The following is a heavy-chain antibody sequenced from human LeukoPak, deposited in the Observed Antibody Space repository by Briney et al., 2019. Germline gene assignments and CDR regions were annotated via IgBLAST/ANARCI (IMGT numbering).Heavy chain of an antibody. J-gene: IGHJ5*02. CDR1: GYTFTGYY. Sequence: ASVKVSCKASGYTFTGYYMHWVRRAPGQGLEWMGRINPNSGGTNYAQKFQGRVTMTRDTSISTAYMELSRLRSDDTAVYYCARSHRPAYYYDSSGYLPWGQGTLVTVSS. D-gene: IGHD3-22*01. CDR3: ARSHRPAYYYDSSGYLP. V-gene: IGHV1-2*06. CDR2: INPNSGGT.